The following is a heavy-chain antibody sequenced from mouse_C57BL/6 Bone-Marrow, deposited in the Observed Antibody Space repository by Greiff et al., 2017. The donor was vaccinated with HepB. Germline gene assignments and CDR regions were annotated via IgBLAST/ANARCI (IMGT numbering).Heavy chain of an antibody. CDR1: GYTFTSYW. CDR2: IDPSDSYT. Sequence: QVQLQQPGAELVMPGASVKLSCKASGYTFTSYWMHWVKQRPGQGLEWIGEIDPSDSYTNYNQKFKGKSQVTVDKSSSTAYMQLSSLTSEDSAVYYCARSTGTFEFAYWGQGTLVTVSA. J-gene: IGHJ3*01. CDR3: ARSTGTFEFAY. V-gene: IGHV1-69*01. D-gene: IGHD4-1*01.